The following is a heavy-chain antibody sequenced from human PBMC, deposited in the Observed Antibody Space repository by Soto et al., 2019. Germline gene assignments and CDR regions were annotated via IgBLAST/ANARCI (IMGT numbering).Heavy chain of an antibody. CDR3: ARTERIMITFGGVIVGPLDY. D-gene: IGHD3-16*02. CDR2: ISGSGGST. V-gene: IGHV3-23*01. CDR1: GFTFSSYG. J-gene: IGHJ4*02. Sequence: GGFLRLSCAASGFTFSSYGRSWVRQAPGKGLEWVSAISGSGGSTYYADSVKGRFTISRDNSKNTLYLQMNSLRAEDTAVYYCARTERIMITFGGVIVGPLDYWGQGTLVTVSS.